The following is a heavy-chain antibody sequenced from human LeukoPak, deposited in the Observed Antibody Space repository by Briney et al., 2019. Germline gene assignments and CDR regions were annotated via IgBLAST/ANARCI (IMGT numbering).Heavy chain of an antibody. D-gene: IGHD4-23*01. J-gene: IGHJ5*02. Sequence: ASVKVSCKASGYTFTGYYMHWVRQAPGQGLEWRGGINPNIGGTNYAQKFQGRVTITRDTSSTTAYMELSRMRSDDTAVYYCARGHTVVVPRARTWFAPWGQGTLVTVSS. V-gene: IGHV1-2*02. CDR2: INPNIGGT. CDR3: ARGHTVVVPRARTWFAP. CDR1: GYTFTGYY.